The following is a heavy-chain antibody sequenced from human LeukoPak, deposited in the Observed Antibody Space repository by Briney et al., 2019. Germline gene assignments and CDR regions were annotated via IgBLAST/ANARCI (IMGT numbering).Heavy chain of an antibody. CDR2: MDYSGST. D-gene: IGHD1-26*01. CDR1: GGSTSSSDYY. J-gene: IGHJ3*02. V-gene: IGHV4-39*01. CDR3: ARHEDIVGAIGAFDI. Sequence: SETLSLTCTVSGGSTSSSDYYWGWLRQSPGKGLEWIGSMDYSGSTHYNPSLKSRVTISVDTSKNQFSLKLTSVTAADTAVYYCARHEDIVGAIGAFDIWGQGTMVTVSS.